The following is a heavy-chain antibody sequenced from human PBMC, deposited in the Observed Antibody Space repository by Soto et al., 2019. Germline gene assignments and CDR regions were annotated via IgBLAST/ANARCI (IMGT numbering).Heavy chain of an antibody. J-gene: IGHJ6*02. Sequence: EVQLVESGGGLVKPGGSLRLSCAASGFSFSSFTMNWVRQAPGKGLEWVSSIDTSSTYMYYADSVTGRFTISRGNAKKSVYLQMNSLRAEDTAVYYCARETGSYNWNDGLMDVWGHGTTVTVSS. V-gene: IGHV3-21*01. D-gene: IGHD1-20*01. CDR2: IDTSSTYM. CDR3: ARETGSYNWNDGLMDV. CDR1: GFSFSSFT.